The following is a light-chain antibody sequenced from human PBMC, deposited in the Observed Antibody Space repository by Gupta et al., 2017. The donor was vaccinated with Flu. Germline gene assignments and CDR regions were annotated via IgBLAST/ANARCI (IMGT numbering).Light chain of an antibody. CDR2: EVS. CDR3: ISHTTYNTVI. CDR1: SSAIGAYNF. V-gene: IGLV2-14*03. J-gene: IGLJ2*01. Sequence: QSALTQPASVSGSPGPSITISCTGTSSAIGAYNFVSWYQQHSGKVPKLIIYEVSKCTAGVARRFSASKAGNAASLTISGRPEEEEANYYRISHTTYNTVIFGGGTKVTVL.